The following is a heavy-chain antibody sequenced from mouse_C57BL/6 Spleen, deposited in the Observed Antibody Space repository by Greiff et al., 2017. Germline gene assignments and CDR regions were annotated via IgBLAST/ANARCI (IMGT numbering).Heavy chain of an antibody. Sequence: VQLQQPGTELVKPGASVKLSCKASGYTFTSYWMHWVKQRPGQGLEWIGNINPSNGGTNYNEKFKSKATLTVDKSSSTAYMQLSSLTSGDSAVYYCARLGTTVVATDYFDYWGQGTTLTVSS. CDR1: GYTFTSYW. D-gene: IGHD1-1*01. J-gene: IGHJ2*01. CDR2: INPSNGGT. CDR3: ARLGTTVVATDYFDY. V-gene: IGHV1-53*01.